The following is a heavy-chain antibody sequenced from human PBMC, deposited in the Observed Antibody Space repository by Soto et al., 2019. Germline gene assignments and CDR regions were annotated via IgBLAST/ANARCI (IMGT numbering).Heavy chain of an antibody. CDR2: IYYSGST. Sequence: ASETLSLTCTVSGGSISSYYWSWIRQPPGKGLEWIGYIYYSGSTNYNPSLKSRVTISVDTSKNQFSLKLSSVTAADTAVYYCARASGQLVPYYYYYGMDVWGQGTTVTVSS. J-gene: IGHJ6*02. CDR1: GGSISSYY. D-gene: IGHD6-6*01. CDR3: ARASGQLVPYYYYYGMDV. V-gene: IGHV4-59*01.